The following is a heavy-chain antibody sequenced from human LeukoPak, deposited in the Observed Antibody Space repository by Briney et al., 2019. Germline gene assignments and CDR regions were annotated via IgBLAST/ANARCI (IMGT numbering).Heavy chain of an antibody. Sequence: SETLSLTCTVSGYSISSGYHWGWIRQPPGKGLEWIGSIYHSGSTYYNPSLKSRVTISVDTSKNQFSLKLSSVTAADTAVYYCARADITMVRGVTSSWFDPWGQGTLVTVSS. V-gene: IGHV4-38-2*02. CDR2: IYHSGST. CDR3: ARADITMVRGVTSSWFDP. D-gene: IGHD3-10*01. CDR1: GYSISSGYH. J-gene: IGHJ5*02.